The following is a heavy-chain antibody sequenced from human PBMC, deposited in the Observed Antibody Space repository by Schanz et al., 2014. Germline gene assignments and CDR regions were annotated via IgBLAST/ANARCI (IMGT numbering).Heavy chain of an antibody. V-gene: IGHV1-69*02. CDR3: ASSGAGYSSSWDFDY. D-gene: IGHD6-13*01. Sequence: QVQLVQSGAEVKKPGSSVTVSCKASGGTFSTYTIRWVRQAPGQGLEWMGRIIPILGIANYAQKFQGRVTITADKSTFTAYMDVSSLRSEDTAVYYCASSGAGYSSSWDFDYWGQGTLVTVSS. CDR2: IIPILGIA. CDR1: GGTFSTYT. J-gene: IGHJ4*02.